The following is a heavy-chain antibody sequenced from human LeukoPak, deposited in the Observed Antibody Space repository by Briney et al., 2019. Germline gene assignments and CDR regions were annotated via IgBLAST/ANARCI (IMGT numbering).Heavy chain of an antibody. CDR2: TTGGGDRT. Sequence: GGSLRLSCAASGFTFRSYAMHWVGLAPGKGLEWVSATTGGGDRTYYTDSVKGRFTISRDNSKNTLYLQMNSLRAEDTAVYYCAKDRATLVVPASSPTNWFDPWGQGTLVTVSS. J-gene: IGHJ5*02. V-gene: IGHV3-23*01. CDR3: AKDRATLVVPASSPTNWFDP. D-gene: IGHD2-2*01. CDR1: GFTFRSYA.